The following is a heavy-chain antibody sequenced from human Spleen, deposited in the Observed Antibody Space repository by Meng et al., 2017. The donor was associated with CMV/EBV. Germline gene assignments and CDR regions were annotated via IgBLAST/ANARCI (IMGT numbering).Heavy chain of an antibody. D-gene: IGHD3-10*01. J-gene: IGHJ6*02. Sequence: GGSLRLSCAASGFTFDDYAMHWVRQAPGKGLEWVSLINWDGGYTYYADSVKGRFPISRDNSKNSLYLEMNSLRVEDAAFYYCVKDIRSSGSGRGGYYYFYYGMHVWGQGTTVTVSS. V-gene: IGHV3-43D*03. CDR3: VKDIRSSGSGRGGYYYFYYGMHV. CDR1: GFTFDDYA. CDR2: INWDGGYT.